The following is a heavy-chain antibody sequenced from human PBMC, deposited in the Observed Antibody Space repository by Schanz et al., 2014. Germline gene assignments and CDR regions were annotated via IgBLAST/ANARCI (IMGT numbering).Heavy chain of an antibody. Sequence: LVVESGGGLVQPGGSLSLSCAASGFTFRNNWMHWFRPGPGKGLSWVSRIDGEGGDTRYADSVKGRFTVFRDNARNMVFLQMNSLRVDDTGVYYCVRDERISSGVWFDPWGQGTLVTVSS. CDR3: VRDERISSGVWFDP. CDR2: IDGEGGDT. J-gene: IGHJ5*02. V-gene: IGHV3-74*01. D-gene: IGHD6-19*01. CDR1: GFTFRNNW.